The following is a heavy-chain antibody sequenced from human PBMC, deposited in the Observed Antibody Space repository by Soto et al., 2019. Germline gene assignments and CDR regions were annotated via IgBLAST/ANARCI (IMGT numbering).Heavy chain of an antibody. CDR1: GFTFSSYG. CDR2: IWYDGSNK. V-gene: IGHV3-33*01. D-gene: IGHD6-19*01. Sequence: QVQLVESGGGVVQPGRSLRLSCAASGFTFSSYGMHWVRQAPGKGLEWVAVIWYDGSNKYYADSVKGRFTISRENSKNTLYLQMNSLRAEDTAVYYCARDLLNSSSSRYSSGSGYYGMDVWGQGTTVTVSS. J-gene: IGHJ6*02. CDR3: ARDLLNSSSSRYSSGSGYYGMDV.